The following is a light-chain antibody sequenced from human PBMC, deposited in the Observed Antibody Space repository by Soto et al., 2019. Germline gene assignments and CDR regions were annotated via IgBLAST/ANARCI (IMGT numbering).Light chain of an antibody. Sequence: GLSQSPGTLSLSPGERATLSCRASQSVSSSYLAWYQQKPGQAPRLLIYGASTRATGIPARFSGSGSGTEFTLTISRLEPEDFAVYYCQQYGSSPRTFGQGTKVDIK. V-gene: IGKV3-20*01. J-gene: IGKJ1*01. CDR1: QSVSSSY. CDR2: GAS. CDR3: QQYGSSPRT.